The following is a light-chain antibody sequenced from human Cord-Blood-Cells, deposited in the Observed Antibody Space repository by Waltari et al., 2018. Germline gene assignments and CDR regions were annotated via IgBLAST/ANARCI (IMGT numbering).Light chain of an antibody. CDR1: SSDLGGYNY. CDR3: SSYTSSSTLEV. V-gene: IGLV2-14*01. J-gene: IGLJ3*02. CDR2: DVS. Sequence: HSALTQPAPVSGSPGKTITISCTGTSSDLGGYNYVPGYQQHPGKAPKLVMYDVSKRPSGVSKRFPGSKSGNTAPLTIAGLQAEDEADYYCSSYTSSSTLEVFGGGTKLTVL.